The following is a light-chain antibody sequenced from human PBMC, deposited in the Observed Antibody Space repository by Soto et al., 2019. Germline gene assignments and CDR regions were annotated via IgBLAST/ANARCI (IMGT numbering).Light chain of an antibody. CDR1: QDISSR. CDR3: QQANSFPRT. Sequence: DIQMTQSPSSVSASVGDRVTITCRASQDISSRLAWYQQKPGKAPNLLIYNAASLYSGVPSRFSGSGSGTDFSLTISSLQPEDFVTYYCQQANSFPRTFGQGTKVEIK. CDR2: NAA. J-gene: IGKJ1*01. V-gene: IGKV1-12*01.